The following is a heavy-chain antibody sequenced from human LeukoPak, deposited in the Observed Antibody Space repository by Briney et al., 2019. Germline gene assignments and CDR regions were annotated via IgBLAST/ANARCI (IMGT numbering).Heavy chain of an antibody. CDR1: GYTFTSYG. Sequence: ASVKVSCKASGYTFTSYGISWVRQAPGQGLEWMGWISAYNGNTNYAQKLQGRVTMTTDTSTSTAYTELRSLRSDDTAVYYCARDQSYDSSGLAYDYWGQGTLVTVSS. CDR3: ARDQSYDSSGLAYDY. J-gene: IGHJ4*02. V-gene: IGHV1-18*01. CDR2: ISAYNGNT. D-gene: IGHD3-22*01.